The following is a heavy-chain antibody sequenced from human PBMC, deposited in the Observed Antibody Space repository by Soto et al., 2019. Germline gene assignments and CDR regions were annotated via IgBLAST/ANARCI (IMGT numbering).Heavy chain of an antibody. V-gene: IGHV1-18*01. CDR1: GYTFTSYG. D-gene: IGHD3-3*01. J-gene: IGHJ6*02. CDR2: ISAYNGNT. Sequence: ASVKVSCKASGYTFTSYGISWVRQAPGQGLEWMGWISAYNGNTNYAQKLQGRVTMTTDTSTSTAYMELRSLRSDDTAVYYCARHVITIFGVVIKGGYYYGMDVWGQGTTVTVSS. CDR3: ARHVITIFGVVIKGGYYYGMDV.